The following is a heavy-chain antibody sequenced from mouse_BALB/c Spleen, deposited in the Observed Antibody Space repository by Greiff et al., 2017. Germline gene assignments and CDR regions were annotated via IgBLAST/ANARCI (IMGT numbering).Heavy chain of an antibody. Sequence: EVHLVESGGGLVKPGGSLKLSCAASGFTFSDYYMYWVRQTPEKRLEWVATISDGGSYTYYPDSVKGRFTISRDNAKNTLYLQMSSLKSEDTAMYYCARDLYFDYWGQGTTLTVSS. V-gene: IGHV5-4*02. CDR1: GFTFSDYY. CDR3: ARDLYFDY. CDR2: ISDGGSYT. J-gene: IGHJ2*01.